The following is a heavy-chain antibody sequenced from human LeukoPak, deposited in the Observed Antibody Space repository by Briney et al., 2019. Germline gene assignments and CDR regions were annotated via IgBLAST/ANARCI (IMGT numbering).Heavy chain of an antibody. D-gene: IGHD2-2*02. CDR2: INPSGGST. V-gene: IGHV1-46*01. CDR3: ARDSYQLLYGADY. Sequence: GASVKVSCKASGYTFTSYYMHWVRQAPGQGLEWMGIINPSGGSTSYAQKFQGRVTMIRDMSTSTVYMELSSLRSEDTAVYYCARDSYQLLYGADYWGQGTLVTVSS. CDR1: GYTFTSYY. J-gene: IGHJ4*02.